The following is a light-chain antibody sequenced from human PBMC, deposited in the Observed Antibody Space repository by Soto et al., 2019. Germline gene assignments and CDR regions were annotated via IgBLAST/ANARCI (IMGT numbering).Light chain of an antibody. Sequence: AIHMTQSPSSLSASLGDRVNITCRASQGIGNDLGWYQQKPRKAPKVLIYAASSLQSGVPSRFSGSGSGTHFTLTISSLQPEDFATYYCLHDNNFPPTFGGGTKVEIK. J-gene: IGKJ4*01. V-gene: IGKV1-6*01. CDR3: LHDNNFPPT. CDR1: QGIGND. CDR2: AAS.